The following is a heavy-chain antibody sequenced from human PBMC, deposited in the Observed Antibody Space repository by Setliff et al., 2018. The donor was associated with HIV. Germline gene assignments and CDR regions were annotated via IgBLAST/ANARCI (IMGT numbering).Heavy chain of an antibody. V-gene: IGHV1-18*01. CDR1: GYTFTSYG. J-gene: IGHJ3*02. CDR3: ARHVGDTFDI. D-gene: IGHD3-10*02. CDR2: ISAYNGNT. Sequence: AASVKVSCKASGYTFTSYGISWVRQAPGQGLEWMGWISAYNGNTNYAQKLQGRVTMTTDTSISTAYLQWNSLKASDTAMYYCARHVGDTFDIWGQGTMVTVSS.